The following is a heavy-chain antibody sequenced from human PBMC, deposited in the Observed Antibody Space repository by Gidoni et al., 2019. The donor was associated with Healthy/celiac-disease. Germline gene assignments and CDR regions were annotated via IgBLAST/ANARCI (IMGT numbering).Heavy chain of an antibody. CDR2: ISSSGSTI. J-gene: IGHJ4*02. CDR1: GFTFRDYY. D-gene: IGHD6-19*01. Sequence: QVQLVEYGGGLVKPGGSLRLSCAASGFTFRDYYMSWIRQAPGKGLEWVSYISSSGSTIYYADSVKGRFTISRDNAKNSLYLQMNSLRAEDTAVYYCARQDSSGWYPALFDYWGQGTLVTVSS. V-gene: IGHV3-11*01. CDR3: ARQDSSGWYPALFDY.